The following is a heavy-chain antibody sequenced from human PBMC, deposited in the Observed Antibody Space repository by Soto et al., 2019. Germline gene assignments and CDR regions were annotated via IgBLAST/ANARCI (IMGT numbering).Heavy chain of an antibody. CDR2: ICCSGST. CDR3: ATVPIVGTRPYYFDS. J-gene: IGHJ4*02. V-gene: IGHV4-39*02. CDR1: GGSFDITSSY. D-gene: IGHD1-1*01. Sequence: QLQLQESGPGLVKPSDTLSLTCTVSGGSFDITSSYWACVRQPPGKALEWIAYICCSGSTYYNPSLKSRITVPVDTSTSQLALRLSSVTAADTAVYCRATVPIVGTRPYYFDSWGQGTLVTVSS.